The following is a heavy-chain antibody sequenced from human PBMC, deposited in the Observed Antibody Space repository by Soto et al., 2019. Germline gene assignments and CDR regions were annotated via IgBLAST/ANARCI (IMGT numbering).Heavy chain of an antibody. CDR2: ISFDGGNK. Sequence: QVQLVESGGGVVQPGRSLRLSCVASGFSFSFASHALNWVRQAPGKGLEWVAVISFDGGNKFYADSVKGRFTISRDNSTNTRYMEMSSLRPDDTAVYYCARRAAGTGAYLDSGGQGTLVSVSS. J-gene: IGHJ4*02. V-gene: IGHV3-30-3*01. D-gene: IGHD1-1*01. CDR1: GFSFSFASHA. CDR3: ARRAAGTGAYLDS.